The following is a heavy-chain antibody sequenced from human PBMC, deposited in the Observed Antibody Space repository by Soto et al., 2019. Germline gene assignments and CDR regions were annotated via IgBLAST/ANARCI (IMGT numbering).Heavy chain of an antibody. V-gene: IGHV1-18*01. CDR2: ISAYNGNT. Sequence: ASVKVSCKASGYTFTSYGISWVRQAPGQGLEWMGWISAYNGNTNYSQKLQGRVTITRDTSTSTAYMELSSLRSEDTAVYYCASSSTVSYNWFDPWGQGTLVTVSS. D-gene: IGHD4-17*01. J-gene: IGHJ5*02. CDR3: ASSSTVSYNWFDP. CDR1: GYTFTSYG.